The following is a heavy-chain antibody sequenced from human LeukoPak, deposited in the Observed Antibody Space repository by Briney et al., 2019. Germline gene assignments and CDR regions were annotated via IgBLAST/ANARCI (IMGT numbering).Heavy chain of an antibody. CDR1: GFTFSNAW. Sequence: PGGSLRLSCAASGFTFSNAWMSWVRQAPGKGLEWVGRIKSKTDGGTTDYAAPVKGRFTISRDDSKSTLYLQMNSLKTEDTAVYYCTTQQLLFYYGMDVWGQGITVTVSS. D-gene: IGHD2-2*01. CDR3: TTQQLLFYYGMDV. V-gene: IGHV3-15*01. CDR2: IKSKTDGGTT. J-gene: IGHJ6*02.